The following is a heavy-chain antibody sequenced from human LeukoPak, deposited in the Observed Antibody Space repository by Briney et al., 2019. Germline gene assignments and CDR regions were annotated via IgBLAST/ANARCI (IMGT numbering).Heavy chain of an antibody. D-gene: IGHD3-22*01. Sequence: GRSLRLSCAASGFTFSSYAMHWVRQAPGKGLEWVAVISYDGSNKYYADSMKGRFTISRDNSKNTLYLQMNSLRAEDTAVYYCARAQEGYYDSSGYPDYWGQGTLVTVSS. J-gene: IGHJ4*02. CDR3: ARAQEGYYDSSGYPDY. V-gene: IGHV3-30*04. CDR2: ISYDGSNK. CDR1: GFTFSSYA.